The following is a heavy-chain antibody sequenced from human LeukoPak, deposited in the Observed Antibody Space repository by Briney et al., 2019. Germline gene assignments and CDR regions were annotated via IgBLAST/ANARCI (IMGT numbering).Heavy chain of an antibody. CDR1: GGSITSTNHF. V-gene: IGHV4-30-4*08. J-gene: IGHJ4*02. CDR3: ARVGYCSSTSCYLYYFDY. CDR2: IYYSGST. D-gene: IGHD2-2*01. Sequence: SQTLSLTCSVSGGSITSTNHFWSWIRQPPGKGLEWIGYIYYSGSTYYNPSLKSRVTISVDTSKNQFSLKLSSVTAADTAVYYCARVGYCSSTSCYLYYFDYWGQGTLVTVSS.